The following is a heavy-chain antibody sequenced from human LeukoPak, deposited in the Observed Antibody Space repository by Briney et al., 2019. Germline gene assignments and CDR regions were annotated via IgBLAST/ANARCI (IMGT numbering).Heavy chain of an antibody. V-gene: IGHV7-4-1*02. CDR2: INTNTGNP. Sequence: ASVKVSCKASGYIFTNYAMNWVRQAPGQGLEWMGWINTNTGNPTYAQGFTGRFVFSLDTSVSTAYLQISSLKAEDTAVYYCARDYDPVAGRTPTLNYWGQGTLVTVSS. CDR3: ARDYDPVAGRTPTLNY. J-gene: IGHJ4*02. CDR1: GYIFTNYA. D-gene: IGHD6-19*01.